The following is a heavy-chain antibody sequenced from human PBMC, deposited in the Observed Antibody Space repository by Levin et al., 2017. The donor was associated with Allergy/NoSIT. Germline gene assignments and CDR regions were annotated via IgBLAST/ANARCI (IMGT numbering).Heavy chain of an antibody. CDR1: GFTFSSYA. V-gene: IGHV3-30-3*01. CDR3: ARGARGASSSWYGSNWFDP. D-gene: IGHD6-13*01. CDR2: ISYDGSNK. Sequence: GESLKISCAASGFTFSSYAMHWVRQAPGKGLEWVAVISYDGSNKYYADSVKGRFTISRDNSKNTLYLQMNSLRAEDTAVYYCARGARGASSSWYGSNWFDPWGQGTLVTVSA. J-gene: IGHJ5*02.